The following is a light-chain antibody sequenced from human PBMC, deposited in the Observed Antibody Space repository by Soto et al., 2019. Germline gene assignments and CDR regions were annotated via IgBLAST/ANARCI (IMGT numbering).Light chain of an antibody. CDR1: SSDVGGYNY. J-gene: IGLJ1*01. Sequence: QSVLTQPASVSGSPGQSITISCTGTSSDVGGYNYVSWYQQHPGKAPKRMIYDVSNRPSGVSNRFSGSKSGNTASLTISGLQAEDEADYYFSSYTSSSTRVFGTGTKVTVL. CDR3: SSYTSSSTRV. V-gene: IGLV2-14*01. CDR2: DVS.